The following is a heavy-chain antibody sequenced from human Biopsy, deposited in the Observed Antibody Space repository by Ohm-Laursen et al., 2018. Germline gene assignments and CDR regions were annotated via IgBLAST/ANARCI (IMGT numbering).Heavy chain of an antibody. CDR3: ARGKYKDFSTGLPRPYHYTLDF. V-gene: IGHV3-48*04. CDR1: GFTFSNYS. Sequence: LSLTCAASGFTFSNYSMNWIRQAPGKGLEWVSYISRSSSTIYYADSVKGRFTISRDNTNNSLYLQMTSLRPEDTAVFYCARGKYKDFSTGLPRPYHYTLDFWGPGTTVTVSS. J-gene: IGHJ6*02. CDR2: ISRSSSTI. D-gene: IGHD3-22*01.